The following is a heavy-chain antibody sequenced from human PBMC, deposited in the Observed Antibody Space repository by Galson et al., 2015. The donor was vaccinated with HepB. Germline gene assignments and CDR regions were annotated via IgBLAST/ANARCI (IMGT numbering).Heavy chain of an antibody. Sequence: VKVSCKASGATFSNYAFSWVRQAPGQGLEWMGGTIPMSPTADYAQKFQGRVTITADESTRTIYMELTSLSSKDTAVYYCARGLGHCGTTSYHNRFDPWGQGTLVTVSS. V-gene: IGHV1-69*01. J-gene: IGHJ5*02. CDR2: TIPMSPTA. CDR1: GATFSNYA. D-gene: IGHD2-2*01. CDR3: ARGLGHCGTTSYHNRFDP.